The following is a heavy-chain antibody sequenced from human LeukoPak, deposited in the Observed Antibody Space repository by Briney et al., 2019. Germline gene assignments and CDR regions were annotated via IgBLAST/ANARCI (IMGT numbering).Heavy chain of an antibody. Sequence: ASVKVSCKASGGTFSSYAISWVRQAPGQGLEWMGWINPNSGGTNYAQKFQGRVTMTRDTSISTAYMELSRLRSDDTAVYYCARDRGTTALTVNWFDPWGQGTLVTVSS. D-gene: IGHD1-1*01. V-gene: IGHV1-2*02. CDR2: INPNSGGT. J-gene: IGHJ5*02. CDR3: ARDRGTTALTVNWFDP. CDR1: GGTFSSYA.